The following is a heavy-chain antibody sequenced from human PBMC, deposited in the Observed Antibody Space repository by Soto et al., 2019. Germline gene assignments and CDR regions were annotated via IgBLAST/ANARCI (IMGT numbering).Heavy chain of an antibody. CDR1: GDSISGYY. CDR2: IYTSGIS. J-gene: IGHJ6*02. CDR3: ARETSTEHVSYYYYGMDV. V-gene: IGHV4-4*07. Sequence: SETLSLTCSVSGDSISGYYCSWIRQPAGKGLEWIGHIYTSGISTYNPSLKSRVTMSVDTSKNQFSLRLSSVTAADTAVYYCARETSTEHVSYYYYGMDVWGQGTTVTVSS.